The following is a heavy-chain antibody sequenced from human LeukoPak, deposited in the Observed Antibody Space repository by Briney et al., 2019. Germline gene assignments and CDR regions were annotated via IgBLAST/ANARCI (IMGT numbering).Heavy chain of an antibody. CDR3: AAVVAGITCVH. Sequence: AAVKVSCEASGYTFTGHYLHWVRQAPGQGLAWMGWIKPHNGGTTYAQKFQGRVTLTSSTSINTAYLELSSLRSDDAAIYYCAAVVAGITCVHWGQGTLVTVSS. CDR2: IKPHNGGT. J-gene: IGHJ4*02. CDR1: GYTFTGHY. V-gene: IGHV1-2*02. D-gene: IGHD2-2*01.